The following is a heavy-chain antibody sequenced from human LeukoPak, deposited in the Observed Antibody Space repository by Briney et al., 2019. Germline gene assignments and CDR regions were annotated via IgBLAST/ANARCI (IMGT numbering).Heavy chain of an antibody. J-gene: IGHJ3*02. Sequence: PSETLSLTCTVSGDSISSGDYYWSWIRQPAGKGLEWIGRISSSGSTNCNPSLKSRVTISVDTSKNQFSLKLSSVTAADTAVYFCARGPYSYDGSGAFDIWGQGTMVTVS. CDR1: GDSISSGDYY. CDR2: ISSSGST. D-gene: IGHD3-22*01. V-gene: IGHV4-61*02. CDR3: ARGPYSYDGSGAFDI.